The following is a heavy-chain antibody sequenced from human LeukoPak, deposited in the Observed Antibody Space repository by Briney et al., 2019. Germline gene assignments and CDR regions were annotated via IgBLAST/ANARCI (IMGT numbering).Heavy chain of an antibody. CDR3: ARVDYGDYAGEDY. J-gene: IGHJ4*02. CDR2: ISGSGGST. D-gene: IGHD4-17*01. V-gene: IGHV3-23*01. CDR1: GFTFSSYA. Sequence: GGSLRLSCAASGFTFSSYAMSWVRQAPGKGLEWVSAISGSGGSTYYADSVKGRITISRDNAQNSLYLQMNSLRAEDTAVYYCARVDYGDYAGEDYWGQGTLVTVSS.